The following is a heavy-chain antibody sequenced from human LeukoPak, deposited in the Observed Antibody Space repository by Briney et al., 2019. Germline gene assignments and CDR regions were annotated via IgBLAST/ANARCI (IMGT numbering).Heavy chain of an antibody. CDR2: IKPNSGGT. Sequence: ASVTVSCKASGYTFTGYFMHWVRQAPGQEGEWMGWIKPNSGGTNDAQKFQGSVTMTRDTSISRAYMALSRLRSDDTAVYYCARAVTVVVPAGMLAICGVVTQLDYWGQGTLVTVSS. D-gene: IGHD2-2*01. CDR1: GYTFTGYF. V-gene: IGHV1-2*02. CDR3: ARAVTVVVPAGMLAICGVVTQLDY. J-gene: IGHJ4*02.